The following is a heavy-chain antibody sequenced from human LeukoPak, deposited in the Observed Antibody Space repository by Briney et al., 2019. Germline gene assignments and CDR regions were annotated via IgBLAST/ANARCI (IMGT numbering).Heavy chain of an antibody. CDR1: GGSFSGYY. D-gene: IGHD3-22*01. V-gene: IGHV4-34*01. Sequence: PSETLSLTCAVYGGSFSGYYWSWIRQPPGEGLEWIGEINHSGSTNYNPSLKSRVTISVDTSKNQFSLKLSSVTAADTAVYYCARGLSYDSSGYYGSDYFDYWGQGTLVTVSS. CDR2: INHSGST. J-gene: IGHJ4*02. CDR3: ARGLSYDSSGYYGSDYFDY.